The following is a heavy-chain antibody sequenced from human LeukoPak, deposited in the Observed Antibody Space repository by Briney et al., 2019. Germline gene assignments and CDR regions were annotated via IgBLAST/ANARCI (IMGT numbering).Heavy chain of an antibody. CDR1: GFTFSSYA. CDR2: ISGSGGT. CDR3: AKEDFRDHTTGFDS. J-gene: IGHJ5*01. Sequence: GGSLRLSCAASGFTFSSYAVSWVRQAPGRGLEWVSAISGSGGTYYIASVKGRFIVSRDNSRNNLYLKLNSLRAEDTAIYYCAKEDFRDHTTGFDSWGQGTLVTVSS. D-gene: IGHD1-1*01. V-gene: IGHV3-23*01.